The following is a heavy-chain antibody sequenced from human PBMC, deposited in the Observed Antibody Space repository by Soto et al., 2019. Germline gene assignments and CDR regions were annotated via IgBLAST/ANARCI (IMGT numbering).Heavy chain of an antibody. Sequence: QVQLVESGGGVVQPGRSLRLSCAASGFTFSSYAMYWIRQAPGKGLEWVASISQVGTNKYYADSVKGRFTISRDNSANTVYLQMNSLTPEDTAVYFCVKPPQAGWAFEIWGQGTMVTVSS. CDR2: ISQVGTNK. V-gene: IGHV3-30-3*01. CDR3: VKPPQAGWAFEI. J-gene: IGHJ3*02. CDR1: GFTFSSYA.